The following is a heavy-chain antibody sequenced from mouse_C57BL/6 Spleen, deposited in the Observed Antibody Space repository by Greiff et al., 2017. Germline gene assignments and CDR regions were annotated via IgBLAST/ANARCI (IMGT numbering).Heavy chain of an antibody. CDR2: ILPGRGST. Sequence: QVQLQQSGAELMKPGASVKLSCKATGYTFTGYWIEWVKQRPGHGLEWIGEILPGRGSTNYTEKFKGKATFTADTSSNTAYMQLSSLTTEDSAIYYCARGDYYGSSYWYFDVWGTGTTVTVSS. V-gene: IGHV1-9*01. D-gene: IGHD1-1*01. CDR3: ARGDYYGSSYWYFDV. CDR1: GYTFTGYW. J-gene: IGHJ1*03.